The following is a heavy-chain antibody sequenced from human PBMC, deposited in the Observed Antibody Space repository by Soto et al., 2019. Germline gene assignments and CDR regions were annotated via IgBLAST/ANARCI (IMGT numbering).Heavy chain of an antibody. CDR3: ARVPLVDIVVVTGYFDY. Sequence: QVQLQESGPGLVKPSQTLSLTCTVSGGSISSGGYYWCRVRQHPGKGLEGSGYIYYSGSTDYNPSLKRRVTISVDASKNQFSLMLSSVTAADTGVYYCARVPLVDIVVVTGYFDYWGQGSLVTVSS. CDR2: IYYSGST. J-gene: IGHJ4*02. V-gene: IGHV4-31*03. CDR1: GGSISSGGYY. D-gene: IGHD2-21*02.